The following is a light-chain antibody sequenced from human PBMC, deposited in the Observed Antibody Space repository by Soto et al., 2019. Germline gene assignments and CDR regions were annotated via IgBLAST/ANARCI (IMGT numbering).Light chain of an antibody. V-gene: IGKV3-15*01. CDR2: GAS. Sequence: EIVMTQSPATLSVSPGERATLSCRASQSVSINLAWYQQKPGQAPRLLIYGASTRATGIPARFSGSGSGTEFTLTISSLQSEDFAVYYWQQYNNWPRTFGQGTKVEIK. CDR1: QSVSIN. J-gene: IGKJ1*01. CDR3: QQYNNWPRT.